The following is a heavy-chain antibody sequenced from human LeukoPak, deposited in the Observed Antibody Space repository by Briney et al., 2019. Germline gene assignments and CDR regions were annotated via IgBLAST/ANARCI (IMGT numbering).Heavy chain of an antibody. V-gene: IGHV3-48*01. Sequence: GGSLRLSCAASGFTFSSYSMNWVRQAPGKGLEWVSYISSSSSTIYYADSVKGRFTNSRDNAKNSLYLQMNSLRAEDTAVYYCAKEGDYGYFDYWGQGTLVTVSS. D-gene: IGHD4-17*01. J-gene: IGHJ4*02. CDR3: AKEGDYGYFDY. CDR1: GFTFSSYS. CDR2: ISSSSSTI.